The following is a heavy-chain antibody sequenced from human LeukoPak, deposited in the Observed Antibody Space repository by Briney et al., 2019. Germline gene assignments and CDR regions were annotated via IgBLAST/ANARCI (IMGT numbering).Heavy chain of an antibody. CDR2: ICYGGTT. V-gene: IGHV4-39*07. J-gene: IGHJ6*02. CDR3: ARHEGYGGNHCYYYGMDV. D-gene: IGHD4-23*01. CDR1: GGSISSTTCF. Sequence: SETLSLTCTVSGGSISSTTCFWGWIRQPPGKGLEWIGTICYGGTTYYNPSFQSRLTISVDSSKNQFSLTLSSVTAADTAVYYCARHEGYGGNHCYYYGMDVWGQGTTVTVSS.